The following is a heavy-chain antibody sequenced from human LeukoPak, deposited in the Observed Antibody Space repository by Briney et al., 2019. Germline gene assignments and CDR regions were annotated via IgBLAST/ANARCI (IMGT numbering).Heavy chain of an antibody. CDR2: ISDTGGNT. J-gene: IGHJ4*02. D-gene: IGHD1/OR15-1a*01. CDR1: GFTFCTYA. V-gene: IGHV3-23*01. Sequence: GGSLRLSRAASGFTFCTYALSWVRQTPERGLEWVSAISDTGGNTFYADSVKGRFTISRDNSKNTLYLQMNSLRAEDTAIYYCAKGRTNNYWGQGTLVTVSS. CDR3: AKGRTNNY.